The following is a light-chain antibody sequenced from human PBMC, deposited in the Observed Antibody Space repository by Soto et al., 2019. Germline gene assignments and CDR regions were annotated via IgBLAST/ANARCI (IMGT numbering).Light chain of an antibody. Sequence: QSVLTQPASVSGSPGQSITISCTGTSSDVGGYNYVSWYQQHPGKAPKLMIYDVSNWPSGVSNRFSGSKSGNTASLTISGLQAEDEADYYCSSYTSSSTPVVFGGGTQLTVL. J-gene: IGLJ2*01. CDR3: SSYTSSSTPVV. CDR1: SSDVGGYNY. V-gene: IGLV2-14*01. CDR2: DVS.